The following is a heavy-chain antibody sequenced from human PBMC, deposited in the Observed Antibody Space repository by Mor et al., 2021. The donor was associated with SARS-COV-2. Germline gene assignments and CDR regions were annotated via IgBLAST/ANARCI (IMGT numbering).Heavy chain of an antibody. V-gene: IGHV3-21*01. D-gene: IGHD2-21*01. CDR3: ARPGSGGDCYFDY. CDR2: ISSSSSYI. Sequence: SISSSSSYIYYADSVKGRFTISRDNAKNSLYLQMNSLRAEDTAVYYCARPGSGGDCYFDYWGQGTLITVSS. J-gene: IGHJ4*02.